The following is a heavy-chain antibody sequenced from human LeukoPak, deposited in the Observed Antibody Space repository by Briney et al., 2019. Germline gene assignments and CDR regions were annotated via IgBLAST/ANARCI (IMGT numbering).Heavy chain of an antibody. V-gene: IGHV4-31*03. CDR3: ARGDGDEMATMFDY. CDR1: GGXISSGGYY. Sequence: SQTLSLTCTVSGGXISSGGYYWSWIRQHPGKGLEWIGYIYYSGSTYYNPSLKSRVTITVDTSKNQFPLKLSSVAAADTAVYYCARGDGDEMATMFDYWGQGTLVTVSS. CDR2: IYYSGST. D-gene: IGHD5-24*01. J-gene: IGHJ4*02.